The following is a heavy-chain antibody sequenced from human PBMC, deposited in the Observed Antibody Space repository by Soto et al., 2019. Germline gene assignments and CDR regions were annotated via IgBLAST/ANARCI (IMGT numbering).Heavy chain of an antibody. Sequence: GGSLRLSCAASGFTFSSYGMHWVRQAPGKGLEWVAVIASDGSDKRYADSVKGRFTISRDNSKNTVYLQMNSLRGEDTAVYYCAKDGAIAAADYFFDYWGQGSLVTVSS. CDR2: IASDGSDK. CDR1: GFTFSSYG. V-gene: IGHV3-30*18. CDR3: AKDGAIAAADYFFDY. J-gene: IGHJ4*02. D-gene: IGHD6-13*01.